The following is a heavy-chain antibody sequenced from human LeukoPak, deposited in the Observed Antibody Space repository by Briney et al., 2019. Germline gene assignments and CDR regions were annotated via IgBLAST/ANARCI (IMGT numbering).Heavy chain of an antibody. CDR3: ARDGGSAERFLDPPAD. V-gene: IGHV1-69*05. Sequence: ASVKVSCKASGGTFSSYAISWVRQAPGQGLEWMGGIIPIFGTANYAQKFQGRVTITTDESTSTAYMELSSLRSEDTAVYYCARDGGSAERFLDPPADWGQGTLVTVSS. J-gene: IGHJ4*02. CDR1: GGTFSSYA. CDR2: IIPIFGTA. D-gene: IGHD3-3*01.